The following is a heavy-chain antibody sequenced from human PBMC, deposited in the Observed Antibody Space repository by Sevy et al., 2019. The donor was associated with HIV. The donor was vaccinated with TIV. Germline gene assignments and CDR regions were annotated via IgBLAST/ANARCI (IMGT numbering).Heavy chain of an antibody. CDR3: ARRYYYGPGSYHYYYMDV. Sequence: GGSLRLSCAASGFTFSSYGMNWVRQAPGRGLEWVAFIRYDASIEYYTYSVRGRFTVSRDNSKNTLYLQMNSLRAEDRAVYYCARRYYYGPGSYHYYYMDVWGKGTTVTVSS. CDR1: GFTFSSYG. D-gene: IGHD3-10*01. J-gene: IGHJ6*03. V-gene: IGHV3-30*02. CDR2: IRYDASIE.